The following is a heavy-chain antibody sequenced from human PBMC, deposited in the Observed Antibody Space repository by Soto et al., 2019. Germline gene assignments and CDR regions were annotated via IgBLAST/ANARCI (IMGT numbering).Heavy chain of an antibody. CDR1: GFTFSSYA. CDR3: ARRSSGWYVDC. J-gene: IGHJ4*02. Sequence: EVQLLESGGGLVQPGGSLRLSCAASGFTFSSYAMSWVRQAPGKGLEWVAAISGSGGSTYYADSVKGRFTISRDNSKNTLFMEMTSLRAEDTAVYYCARRSSGWYVDCWGQGTLVNVSS. CDR2: ISGSGGST. V-gene: IGHV3-23*01. D-gene: IGHD6-19*01.